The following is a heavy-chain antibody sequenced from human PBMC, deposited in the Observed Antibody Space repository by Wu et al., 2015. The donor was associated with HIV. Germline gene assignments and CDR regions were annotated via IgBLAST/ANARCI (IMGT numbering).Heavy chain of an antibody. J-gene: IGHJ3*02. CDR3: ATLRHYASVLDI. Sequence: QLEQPGVEVQKPGASVRVSCKVSGYALSELSMHWVRQAPGKGLEWMGGFDPKFARTIYAQKFQGRVTMTEDTSTDTAYMELRTLRSEDTAVYFCATLRHYASVLDIWGQGTLVTVSA. CDR2: FDPKFART. CDR1: GYALSELS. D-gene: IGHD3-16*01. V-gene: IGHV1-24*01.